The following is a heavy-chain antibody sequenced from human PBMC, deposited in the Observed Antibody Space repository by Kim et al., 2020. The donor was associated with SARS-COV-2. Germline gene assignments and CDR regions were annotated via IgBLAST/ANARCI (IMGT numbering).Heavy chain of an antibody. CDR1: GFAFTSYA. CDR2: ISGRGGST. CDR3: AKHRYQLLTCFDY. D-gene: IGHD2-2*01. J-gene: IGHJ4*02. V-gene: IGHV3-23*01. Sequence: GGSLRLSCAASGFAFTSYAMGWVRQAPGKGLEWVSSISGRGGSTFYADSAKGRFTISRDNSNNTLYLHMSSLGAEDTAVYYCAKHRYQLLTCFDYWGQGAPVTVSS.